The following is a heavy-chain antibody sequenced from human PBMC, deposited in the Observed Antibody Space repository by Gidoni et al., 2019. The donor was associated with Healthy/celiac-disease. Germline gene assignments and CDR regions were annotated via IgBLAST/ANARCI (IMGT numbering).Heavy chain of an antibody. CDR3: ARVLDIRFGELLFYYYYGMDV. Sequence: QVQLVQSGAEVKKPGASVKVSCKASGYTFTSYDINWVRQATGQGLEWMGWMNPNSGNTGYAQKFQGRVTMTRNTSISTAYMELSSLRSEDTAVYYCARVLDIRFGELLFYYYYGMDVWGQGTTVTVSS. V-gene: IGHV1-8*01. D-gene: IGHD3-10*01. CDR1: GYTFTSYD. J-gene: IGHJ6*02. CDR2: MNPNSGNT.